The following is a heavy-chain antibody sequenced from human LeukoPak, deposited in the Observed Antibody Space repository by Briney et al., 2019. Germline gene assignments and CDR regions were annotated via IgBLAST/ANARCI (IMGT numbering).Heavy chain of an antibody. CDR2: MNIDGSEK. V-gene: IGHV3-7*01. D-gene: IGHD1-26*01. J-gene: IGHJ4*02. CDR1: GVTFSSYW. CDR3: ARDPGEWELLLDY. Sequence: GGSLRLSCAASGVTFSSYWMGWVRQAPGKRLEWVANMNIDGSEKYYADSAKGRFTISRDNARNSVYLQMNSLRVEDTAVYYCARDPGEWELLLDYWGRRTLVTVSS.